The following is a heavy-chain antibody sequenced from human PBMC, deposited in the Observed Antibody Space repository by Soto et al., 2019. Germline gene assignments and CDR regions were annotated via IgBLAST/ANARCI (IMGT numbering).Heavy chain of an antibody. Sequence: GGSLRLSCAASGFTFSGHYMSLIRQAPGKGLEWIGYSSNSGSFTRYADSVKGRFSISRDNAKNSLYLQINSLRGDDTAIYYCVRSGHNENLLDNWGQGTTVAVSS. V-gene: IGHV3-11*06. CDR3: VRSGHNENLLDN. D-gene: IGHD1-1*01. J-gene: IGHJ4*02. CDR1: GFTFSGHY. CDR2: SSNSGSFT.